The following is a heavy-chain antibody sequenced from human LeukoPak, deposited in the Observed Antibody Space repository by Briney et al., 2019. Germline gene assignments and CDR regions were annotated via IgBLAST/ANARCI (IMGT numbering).Heavy chain of an antibody. D-gene: IGHD3-22*01. V-gene: IGHV3-21*04. CDR2: ISSSSSYI. CDR3: AADYYDSSGYYDHDAFDI. Sequence: GGSLRLSCAASGFTFSSYSMNWVRQAPGKGLEWVSSISSSSSYIYYADSVKGRFTISRDNAKNSLYLQMNSLRAEDTALYYCAADYYDSSGYYDHDAFDIWGQGTVVTVSS. CDR1: GFTFSSYS. J-gene: IGHJ3*02.